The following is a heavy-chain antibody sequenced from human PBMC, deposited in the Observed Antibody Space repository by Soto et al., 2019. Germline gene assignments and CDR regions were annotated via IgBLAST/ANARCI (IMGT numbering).Heavy chain of an antibody. V-gene: IGHV1-18*01. CDR2: SSAYHGNT. J-gene: IGHJ6*02. D-gene: IGHD3-10*01. Sequence: QVQLVQSGAEVKKPGASVKVYCKASGYNFTSYGITWVRQAPGQGPEWMGWSSAYHGNTNEAQKLQGRVNMITVPATSTAYMELRSLRSDDTAVYYCARDNGSGESDVWGQGTTVTVSS. CDR3: ARDNGSGESDV. CDR1: GYNFTSYG.